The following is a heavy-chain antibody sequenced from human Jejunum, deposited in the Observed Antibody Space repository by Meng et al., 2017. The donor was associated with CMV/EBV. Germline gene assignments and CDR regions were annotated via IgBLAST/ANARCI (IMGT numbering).Heavy chain of an antibody. CDR1: FIDNLNW. J-gene: IGHJ4*02. D-gene: IGHD2-2*01. V-gene: IGHV4-4*02. Sequence: FIDNLNWWGWVGQPPGKGLEWLGDMSPPASSHYNPSLRGRVTMSIDKSNNQFSLRLTSVTAADTAVYYCARGRCTRTTCYKGTFDYWGQGALVTVSS. CDR3: ARGRCTRTTCYKGTFDY. CDR2: MSPPASS.